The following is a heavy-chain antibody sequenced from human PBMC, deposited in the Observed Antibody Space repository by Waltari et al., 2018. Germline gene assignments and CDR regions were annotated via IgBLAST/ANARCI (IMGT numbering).Heavy chain of an antibody. CDR3: ARDRAGSSGYYFDY. V-gene: IGHV3-21*01. CDR2: ISSSSSYI. CDR1: GFTFSSYS. Sequence: EVQLVESGGGLVKPGGSLRLSCAASGFTFSSYSINWVLQAPGKGLEWVSSISSSSSYIYYADSVKGRFTISRDNAKNSLYLQMNSLRAEDTAVYYCARDRAGSSGYYFDYWGQGTLVTVSS. J-gene: IGHJ4*02. D-gene: IGHD3-10*01.